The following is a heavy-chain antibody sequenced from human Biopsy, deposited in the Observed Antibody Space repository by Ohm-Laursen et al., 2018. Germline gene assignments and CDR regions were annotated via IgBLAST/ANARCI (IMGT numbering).Heavy chain of an antibody. J-gene: IGHJ6*02. CDR2: MHHSGPT. Sequence: TLSLTCTVSGDSISSDYYWTWIRQVPGEGLEWIAYMHHSGPTYTYYNPSLKSRVAISVEVSKNQFSLKVRSVTAADTAVYYRVRGVDYYDPYHYYALDVWGQGTTVTVSS. CDR1: GDSISSDYY. V-gene: IGHV4-31*03. CDR3: VRGVDYYDPYHYYALDV. D-gene: IGHD3-22*01.